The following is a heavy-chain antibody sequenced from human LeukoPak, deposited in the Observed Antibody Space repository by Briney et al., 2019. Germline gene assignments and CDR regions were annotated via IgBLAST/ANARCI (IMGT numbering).Heavy chain of an antibody. V-gene: IGHV3-9*01. CDR1: GFTFDDYA. Sequence: PGRSLRLSCAASGFTFDDYATHWVRQAPGKDLEWVSGISWNSGSIGYADSVKGRSTISRDNAKNSLYLQMNSLRAEDTALYYCAKGDSSSWYYFDYWGQGTLVTVSS. CDR3: AKGDSSSWYYFDY. D-gene: IGHD6-13*01. J-gene: IGHJ4*02. CDR2: ISWNSGSI.